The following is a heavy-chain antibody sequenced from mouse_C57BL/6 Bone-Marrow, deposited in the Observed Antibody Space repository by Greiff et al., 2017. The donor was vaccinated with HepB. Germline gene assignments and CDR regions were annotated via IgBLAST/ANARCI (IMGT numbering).Heavy chain of an antibody. CDR3: ARNYYDYDGPEPWFAY. V-gene: IGHV1-9*01. D-gene: IGHD2-4*01. CDR2: ILPGSGST. CDR1: GYTFTGYW. Sequence: QVQLQQSGAELMKPGASVKLSCKATGYTFTGYWIEWVKQRPGHGLEWIGEILPGSGSTNYNEKFKGKATFTADTSSNTAYMQLSRLTTEDSAIYYCARNYYDYDGPEPWFAYWGQGTLVTVSA. J-gene: IGHJ3*01.